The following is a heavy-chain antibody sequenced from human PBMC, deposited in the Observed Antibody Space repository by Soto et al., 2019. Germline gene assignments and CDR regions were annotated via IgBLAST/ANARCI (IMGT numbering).Heavy chain of an antibody. CDR1: GFTFSSYW. Sequence: EVRLVESGGGLVQPGGSVRLSCAASGFTFSSYWMHWVRQAPGKGLMWVSRIHNDGSTTRYAYSVKGRFTISRDNAKNTLYLQMSSLRVEDTAVYYCARDNWNSYWGQGTLVTVSS. J-gene: IGHJ4*01. CDR3: ARDNWNSY. CDR2: IHNDGSTT. D-gene: IGHD1-7*01. V-gene: IGHV3-74*01.